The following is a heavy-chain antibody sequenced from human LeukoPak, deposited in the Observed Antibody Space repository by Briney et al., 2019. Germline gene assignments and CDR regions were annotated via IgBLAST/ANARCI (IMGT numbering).Heavy chain of an antibody. CDR1: GFTFGSYA. V-gene: IGHV3-23*01. CDR2: ISGTGGNT. Sequence: PGGSLRLSCAASGFTFGSYAMSWVRQVPGKGLEWVSAISGTGGNTYYADSVKGRFTISRDKSKNTLYLQMNSLRAEDTAVYYCARDRQSYGQWYFDYWGQGTLVTVSS. D-gene: IGHD5-18*01. J-gene: IGHJ4*02. CDR3: ARDRQSYGQWYFDY.